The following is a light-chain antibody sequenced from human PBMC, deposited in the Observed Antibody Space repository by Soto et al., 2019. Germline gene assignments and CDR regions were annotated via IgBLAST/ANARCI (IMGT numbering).Light chain of an antibody. CDR1: INDIGTYEY. V-gene: IGLV2-14*01. CDR3: SSYTTGSTLTGV. CDR2: GVN. Sequence: QCSLTQPSSLSVSPGQSITISCTGSINDIGTYEYVSWHQHHPGRAPKLIIFGVNDRPSGISDRFSGSKSGNTASLTIFGLQLEDEAVYYCSSYTTGSTLTGVFGTGTKVTVL. J-gene: IGLJ1*01.